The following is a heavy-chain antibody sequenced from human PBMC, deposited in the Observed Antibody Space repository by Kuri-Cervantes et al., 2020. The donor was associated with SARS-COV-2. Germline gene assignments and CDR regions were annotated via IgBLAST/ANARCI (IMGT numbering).Heavy chain of an antibody. Sequence: KVSCKHSGNSFTTYWIGWVRQMPGNGLELMGIIYPGDSNTKYSPSFQGQVTISADKSISTAYLQWSSLKASDTAMYYCAGSGIAAAGTGPDYWGQGTLVTVSS. CDR1: GNSFTTYW. J-gene: IGHJ4*02. CDR2: IYPGDSNT. CDR3: AGSGIAAAGTGPDY. V-gene: IGHV5-51*01. D-gene: IGHD6-13*01.